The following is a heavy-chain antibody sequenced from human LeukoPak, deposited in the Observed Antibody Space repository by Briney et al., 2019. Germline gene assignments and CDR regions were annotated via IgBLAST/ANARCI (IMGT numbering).Heavy chain of an antibody. Sequence: GSLRLSSAAPGFPFTHYWMYWVRRGPGTGLVWVSGMNTDGRFTNYADSVEGGFTISRDNAKNTPYLQVSSLRAEDTAVYYCARAADYRVDQWGQGTLVTASS. CDR2: MNTDGRFT. CDR3: ARAADYRVDQ. D-gene: IGHD3-16*01. CDR1: GFPFTHYW. V-gene: IGHV3-74*01. J-gene: IGHJ4*02.